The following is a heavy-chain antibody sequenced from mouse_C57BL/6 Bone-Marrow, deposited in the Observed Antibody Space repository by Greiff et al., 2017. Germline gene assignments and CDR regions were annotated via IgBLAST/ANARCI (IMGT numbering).Heavy chain of an antibody. CDR2: INPNNGGT. CDR1: GYTFTDYN. CDR3: ARVPPLLRLPYYAMDY. Sequence: EVQLQQSGPELVKPGASVKIPCKASGYTFTDYNMDWVKQSHGKSLEWIGDINPNNGGTIYNQKFKGKATLTVDKSSSTAYMELRSLTSEDTAVYYCARVPPLLRLPYYAMDYWGQGTSVTVSS. J-gene: IGHJ4*01. D-gene: IGHD3-2*02. V-gene: IGHV1-18*01.